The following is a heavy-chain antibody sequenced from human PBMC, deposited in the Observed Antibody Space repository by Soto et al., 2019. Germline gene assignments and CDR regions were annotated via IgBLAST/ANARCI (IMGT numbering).Heavy chain of an antibody. CDR1: GFTVSSNY. J-gene: IGHJ4*02. D-gene: IGHD6-19*01. V-gene: IGHV3-53*04. CDR3: AREAVAGIKYFDY. CDR2: IYSGGST. Sequence: EVQLVESGGGLVQPGGSLRLSCAASGFTVSSNYMSWVRQAPGKGLEWVSVIYSGGSTYYEDSVKGRFTISSHNSKNTLYLQMNSLRAEDTAVYYCAREAVAGIKYFDYWGQGTLVTVSS.